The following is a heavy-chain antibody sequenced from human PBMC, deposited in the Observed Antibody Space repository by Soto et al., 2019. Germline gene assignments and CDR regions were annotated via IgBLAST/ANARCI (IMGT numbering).Heavy chain of an antibody. CDR1: GFTFRNYG. J-gene: IGHJ5*02. CDR2: ISGTGGST. Sequence: EVQLLESGGGLVQPGGSLGLSCAASGFTFRNYGMSWVRQAPGKGLEWVSSISGTGGSTYYADSVRGRFTLSRDNSKNTLYLQMNSLRVEDTAVYYCAKDVPIGIFCFGDLVSWGQGALVTVSS. D-gene: IGHD3-10*01. V-gene: IGHV3-23*01. CDR3: AKDVPIGIFCFGDLVS.